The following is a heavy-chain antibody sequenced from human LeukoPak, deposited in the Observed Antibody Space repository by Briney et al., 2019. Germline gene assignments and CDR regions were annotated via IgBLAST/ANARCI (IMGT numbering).Heavy chain of an antibody. J-gene: IGHJ3*02. CDR3: ASGELVQDDAFDI. CDR2: INHSGST. Sequence: SETLSLTCAVYGGSFSGYYWSWIRQPPGKGLEWIGEINHSGSTNYNPSPKSRVTISVDTSKNQFSLKLSSVTAADTAVYYCASGELVQDDAFDIWGQGTMVTVSS. CDR1: GGSFSGYY. D-gene: IGHD3-10*01. V-gene: IGHV4-34*01.